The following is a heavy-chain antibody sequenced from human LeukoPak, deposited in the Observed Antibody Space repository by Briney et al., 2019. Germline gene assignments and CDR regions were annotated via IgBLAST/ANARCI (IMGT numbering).Heavy chain of an antibody. V-gene: IGHV3-53*01. CDR1: GFTVSSNY. D-gene: IGHD2-2*01. J-gene: IGHJ4*02. Sequence: GGSLRLSCAASGFTVSSNYMSWVRQAPGKGLEWVSVIYSGGSTYYADSVKGRFTISRDNSKNTLYLQMNSLRAEDTAVYYCAKLQYQLLWGVDYWGQGTLVTVSS. CDR3: AKLQYQLLWGVDY. CDR2: IYSGGST.